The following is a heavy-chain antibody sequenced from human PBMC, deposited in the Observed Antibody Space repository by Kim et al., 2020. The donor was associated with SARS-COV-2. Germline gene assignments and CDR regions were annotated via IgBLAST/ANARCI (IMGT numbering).Heavy chain of an antibody. CDR3: AALGGVIVQGGDY. Sequence: GGSLRLSCAASGFTFDDYAMHWVRQAPGKGLEWVSLISGDGGSTYYADSVKGRFTISRDNSKNSLYLQMNSLRTEDTALYYCAALGGVIVQGGDYWGQGTLVTVSS. V-gene: IGHV3-43*02. D-gene: IGHD3-16*02. CDR2: ISGDGGST. J-gene: IGHJ4*02. CDR1: GFTFDDYA.